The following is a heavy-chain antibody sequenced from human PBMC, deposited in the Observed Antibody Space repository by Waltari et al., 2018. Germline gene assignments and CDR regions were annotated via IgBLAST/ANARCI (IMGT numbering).Heavy chain of an antibody. J-gene: IGHJ5*02. Sequence: QVQLQESGPGLVKPSQTLSLTCTISGGSIRSGGYYWSWIRQHPGKGLEWIGFISYSGNTDYNPSLKSRVTRSVDTSKNQFPLKVNSVTAADTSVYFCAREGYCSGGTCYGTWGQGTLVTVS. D-gene: IGHD2-15*01. CDR3: AREGYCSGGTCYGT. CDR1: GGSIRSGGYY. CDR2: ISYSGNT. V-gene: IGHV4-31*03.